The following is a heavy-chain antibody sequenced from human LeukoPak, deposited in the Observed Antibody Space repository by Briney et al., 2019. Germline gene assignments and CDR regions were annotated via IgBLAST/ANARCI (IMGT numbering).Heavy chain of an antibody. Sequence: GGSLRLSCAASGFTFSSYGMHWVRQAPGKGLEWVAVIWYDGSNKYYADSVKGRFTISRDNSKNTLYLQMNSLRAEDTAVYYCARGVGIVPAASDWFDPWGQGTLVTVSS. J-gene: IGHJ5*02. D-gene: IGHD2-2*01. CDR3: ARGVGIVPAASDWFDP. CDR2: IWYDGSNK. V-gene: IGHV3-33*01. CDR1: GFTFSSYG.